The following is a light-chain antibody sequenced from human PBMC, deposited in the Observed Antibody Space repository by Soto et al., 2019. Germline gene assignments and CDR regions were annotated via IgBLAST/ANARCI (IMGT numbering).Light chain of an antibody. V-gene: IGKV3D-20*01. J-gene: IGKJ4*01. CDR3: QQYGSSPIT. CDR2: DAS. Sequence: EIVLTQSPATLSLSPGERATLSCGASQSVSSSYLAWYQQKPGLAPRLLIYDASSRATGIPDRFSGSGSGTDFTLTISRLEPEDFAVYYCQQYGSSPITFGGGTRWRSN. CDR1: QSVSSSY.